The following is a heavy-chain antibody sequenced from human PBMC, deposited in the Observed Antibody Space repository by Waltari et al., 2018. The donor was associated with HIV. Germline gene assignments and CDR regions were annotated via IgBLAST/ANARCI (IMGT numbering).Heavy chain of an antibody. V-gene: IGHV6-1*01. CDR2: TYYRSKWYN. J-gene: IGHJ4*02. CDR1: GDSVSSHSDP. CDR3: AHANIAVAGTGFDY. Sequence: QVQLQQSGPGLVNPSQTLSLTCAISGDSVSSHSDPWTWIRQSPSRGLEWLGRTYYRSKWYNDYAVSVKSRITINPDTSKNQFSLQLNSVTPEDTAVYYCAHANIAVAGTGFDYWGQGTLVTVSS. D-gene: IGHD6-19*01.